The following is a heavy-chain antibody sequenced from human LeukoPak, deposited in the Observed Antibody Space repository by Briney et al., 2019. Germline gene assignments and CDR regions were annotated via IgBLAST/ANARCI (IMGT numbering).Heavy chain of an antibody. Sequence: PGGSLRLSCVASGFTFGKYWMSWVRQAPGKGLEWVANIKLDGSEKNYVDSVKGRFTISRDSAKNSLYLQMNSLRAEDTAVYYCARLPQMDVWGQGTTVTVSS. CDR3: ARLPQMDV. J-gene: IGHJ6*02. CDR2: IKLDGSEK. V-gene: IGHV3-7*01. CDR1: GFTFGKYW.